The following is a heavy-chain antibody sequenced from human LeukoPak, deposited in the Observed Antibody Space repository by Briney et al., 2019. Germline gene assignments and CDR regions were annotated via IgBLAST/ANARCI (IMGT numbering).Heavy chain of an antibody. V-gene: IGHV4-39*02. CDR1: GGSISSSNYY. J-gene: IGHJ6*02. D-gene: IGHD2-21*01. CDR3: ARDEGFVTYGMDV. Sequence: KPSETLSLTCSVSGGSISSSNYYWGWIRQPPGKGLEWIGSIYYSGSTYYNPSLKSRVTISVDTSKNQFSLKLSSVTAADTAVYYCARDEGFVTYGMDVWGQGTTVTVSS. CDR2: IYYSGST.